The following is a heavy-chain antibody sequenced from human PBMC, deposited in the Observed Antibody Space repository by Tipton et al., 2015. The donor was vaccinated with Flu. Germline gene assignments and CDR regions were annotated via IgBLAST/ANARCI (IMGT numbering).Heavy chain of an antibody. J-gene: IGHJ4*02. CDR2: ISSSSSYI. Sequence: SLRLSCAASGFTSSSYSMNWVRQAPGKGLEWVSSISSSSSYIYYADSVKGRFTISRDNAKNSLYLQMNSLRAEDTAVYYCARGEGVWYGVDYWGQGTLVTVSS. CDR3: ARGEGVWYGVDY. V-gene: IGHV3-21*01. CDR1: GFTSSSYS. D-gene: IGHD3-10*01.